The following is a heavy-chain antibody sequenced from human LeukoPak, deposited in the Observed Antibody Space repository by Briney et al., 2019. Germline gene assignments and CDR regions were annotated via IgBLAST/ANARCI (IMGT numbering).Heavy chain of an antibody. D-gene: IGHD3-3*01. CDR3: ARHVVRITIFGVVNNWFDP. CDR1: GGSISSSSYY. CDR2: IYYSGST. V-gene: IGHV4-39*01. J-gene: IGHJ5*02. Sequence: PSETLSLTCTVSGGSISSSSYYWGWIRQPPGKGLEWIGSIYYSGSTYYNPSLKSRVTISVDTSKNQFSLKLSSVTAADTAVYYCARHVVRITIFGVVNNWFDPWGQGTLVTVSS.